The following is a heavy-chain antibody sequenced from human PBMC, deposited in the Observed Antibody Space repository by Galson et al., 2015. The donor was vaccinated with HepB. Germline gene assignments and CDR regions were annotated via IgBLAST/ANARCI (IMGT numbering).Heavy chain of an antibody. CDR3: ARLLGTMVRGVIMFFDY. J-gene: IGHJ4*02. D-gene: IGHD3-10*01. CDR1: GYSFTSYW. Sequence: QSGAEVKKPGESLKISCKGSGYSFTSYWIGWVRQMPGKGLEWMGIIYPGDSDTRYSPSFQGQVTISADKSISTAYLQWSSLKASDTAMYYCARLLGTMVRGVIMFFDYWGQGTLVTVSS. V-gene: IGHV5-51*01. CDR2: IYPGDSDT.